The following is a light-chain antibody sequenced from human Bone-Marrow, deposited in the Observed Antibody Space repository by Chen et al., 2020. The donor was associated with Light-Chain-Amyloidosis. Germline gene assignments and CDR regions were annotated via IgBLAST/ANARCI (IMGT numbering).Light chain of an antibody. CDR1: KLGDKY. V-gene: IGLV3-1*01. CDR2: QYT. CDR3: QAWDSTTVV. Sequence: SYELTQPPSVSVSPGQTASITCSGEKLGDKYACWYQQKPGQSPVLVIYQYTKRPSGIPARFSGSNSGNTAPLAITETQPIDEADYYCQAWDSTTVVFGGGTKLTVL. J-gene: IGLJ2*01.